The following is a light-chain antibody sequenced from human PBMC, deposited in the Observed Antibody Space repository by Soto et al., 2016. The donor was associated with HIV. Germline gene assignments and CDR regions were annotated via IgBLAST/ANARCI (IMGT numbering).Light chain of an antibody. Sequence: DIQMTQSPSTLSASVGDRVTITCRASQSISSWLAWYQQKPGKAPKPLIYKASSLESGVPSRFSGSGSGTEFTLTISSLQPDDFATYYCQQYKGYPYTFGQGTKLEIK. CDR1: QSISSW. CDR2: KAS. V-gene: IGKV1-5*03. J-gene: IGKJ2*01. CDR3: QQYKGYPYT.